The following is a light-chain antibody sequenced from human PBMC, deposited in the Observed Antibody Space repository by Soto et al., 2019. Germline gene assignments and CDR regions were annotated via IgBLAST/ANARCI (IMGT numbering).Light chain of an antibody. CDR3: VSYATSTTLYV. J-gene: IGLJ1*01. V-gene: IGLV2-14*01. CDR1: SSDVGSFNY. CDR2: EVT. Sequence: QSVLTQPASVSGSPGQSITISCTATSSDVGSFNYVSWYQHHPGKAPKLMIYEVTSRPSGASNRFSGSKSGNTASLTISGLQAEDEADYYCVSYATSTTLYVFGSGTKVTVL.